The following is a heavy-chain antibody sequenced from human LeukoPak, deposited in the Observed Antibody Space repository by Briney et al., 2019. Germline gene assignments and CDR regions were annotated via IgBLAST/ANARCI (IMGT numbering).Heavy chain of an antibody. Sequence: PSETLSLTCTVSGGSISSGSYYWSWIRQPPGKGLEWIGYIYYSGSTNYNPSLKSRVTISVDTSKNQFSLKLSSVTAADTAVYYCARAATVTNPLFDYWGQGTLVTVSS. J-gene: IGHJ4*02. CDR1: GGSISSGSYY. CDR3: ARAATVTNPLFDY. CDR2: IYYSGST. D-gene: IGHD4-17*01. V-gene: IGHV4-61*01.